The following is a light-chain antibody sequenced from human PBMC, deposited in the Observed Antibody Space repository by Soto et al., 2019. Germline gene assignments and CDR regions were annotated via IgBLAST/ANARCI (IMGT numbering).Light chain of an antibody. V-gene: IGKV1-5*01. Sequence: TTQSPSTMPASVGATVTVTCRASQSVSGWLAWCQQKPGKAPKLLIYDASSLESGVPQRFSGSGSGTEFTLTISSLQTDDFSTYYCQQYHSYWTFGQGTKVDIK. CDR1: QSVSGW. CDR2: DAS. J-gene: IGKJ1*01. CDR3: QQYHSYWT.